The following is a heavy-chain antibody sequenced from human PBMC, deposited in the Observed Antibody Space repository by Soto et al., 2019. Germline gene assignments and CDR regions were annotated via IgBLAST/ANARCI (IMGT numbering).Heavy chain of an antibody. CDR3: ARGYSSSTFWAIDY. CDR1: GFTFSSYS. Sequence: EVQLVESGGGLVKPGGSLRLSCAASGFTFSSYSMNWVRQAPGKGLEWVSSISSSSSYIYYADSVKGRFTISRDNAKNSLYLQMNSLRAEDTAVYYCARGYSSSTFWAIDYWGQGTLVTVSS. J-gene: IGHJ4*02. D-gene: IGHD6-13*01. V-gene: IGHV3-21*01. CDR2: ISSSSSYI.